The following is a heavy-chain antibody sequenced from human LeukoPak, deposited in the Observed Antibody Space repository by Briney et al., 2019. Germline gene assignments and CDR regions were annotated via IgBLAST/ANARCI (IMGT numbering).Heavy chain of an antibody. D-gene: IGHD2-2*01. CDR3: ARASSPSVRGNWFDP. CDR1: GGSISSYY. V-gene: IGHV4-59*01. Sequence: SETLSLTCTVSGGSISSYYWSWIRRPPGKGLEWIGYIYYSGSTNYNPSLKSRVTISVDTSKNQFSLKLSSVTAADTAVYYCARASSPSVRGNWFDPWGQGTLVTVSS. J-gene: IGHJ5*02. CDR2: IYYSGST.